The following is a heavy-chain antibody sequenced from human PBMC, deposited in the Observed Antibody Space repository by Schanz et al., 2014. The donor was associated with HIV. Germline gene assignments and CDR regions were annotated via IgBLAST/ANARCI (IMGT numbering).Heavy chain of an antibody. CDR1: GGSFRGYY. J-gene: IGHJ4*01. V-gene: IGHV4-34*01. D-gene: IGHD2-21*02. CDR2: VRHTGGT. Sequence: QVQLQQWGAGLLKPSETLSLTCAVYGGSFRGYYWTWIRQFPGMGLEWIGKVRHTGGTNYNPSLKSRATMSVDPSKTHFSLKLTSVTAADTAVYFCARGDFGGNSVDYWGHGNLVTVSS. CDR3: ARGDFGGNSVDY.